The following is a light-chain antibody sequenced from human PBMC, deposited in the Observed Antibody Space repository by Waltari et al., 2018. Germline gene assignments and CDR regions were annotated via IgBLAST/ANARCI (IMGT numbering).Light chain of an antibody. V-gene: IGLV2-14*03. CDR3: SSFTTTKTLL. J-gene: IGLJ1*01. Sequence: QPALTQPASVSGSPGQSITVSCTGTSSDIGDSDFVSWYHQRPGVAPKLIIFDVTNRPSPISDRFSGSKSGNTASLTISGLQAEDEADYYCSSFTTTKTLLFGTGTRVTVL. CDR1: SSDIGDSDF. CDR2: DVT.